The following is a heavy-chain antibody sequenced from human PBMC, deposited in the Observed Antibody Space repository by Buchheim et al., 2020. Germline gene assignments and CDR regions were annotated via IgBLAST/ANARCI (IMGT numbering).Heavy chain of an antibody. CDR3: ARPPLFWSSSWYYFDY. D-gene: IGHD6-13*01. J-gene: IGHJ4*02. CDR1: GYTFTSYY. Sequence: QVQLVQSGAEVKKPGASVKVSCKASGYTFTSYYMHWVRQAPGQGLEWMGIINPSGGSTSYAQKFQGRVTITADKSTSTAYMELSSLRSEDTAVYYCARPPLFWSSSWYYFDYWGQGTL. V-gene: IGHV1-46*01. CDR2: INPSGGST.